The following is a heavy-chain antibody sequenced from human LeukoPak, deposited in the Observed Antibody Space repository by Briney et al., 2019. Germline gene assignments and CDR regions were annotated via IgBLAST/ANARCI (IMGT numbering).Heavy chain of an antibody. CDR2: IYYSGST. D-gene: IGHD1-1*01. V-gene: IGHV4-59*01. CDR1: GGSISSYY. Sequence: PSETLSLTCTVSGGSISSYYWSWIRQPPGKGLEWFGYIYYSGSTNYNPSLKSRVTISVDTSKNQFSLKLSSVTAADTAVYYCARVGTIRNGAGAFDIWGQGTMVTVSS. J-gene: IGHJ3*02. CDR3: ARVGTIRNGAGAFDI.